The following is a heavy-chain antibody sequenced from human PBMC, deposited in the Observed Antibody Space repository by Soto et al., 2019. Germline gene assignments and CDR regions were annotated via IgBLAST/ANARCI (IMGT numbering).Heavy chain of an antibody. D-gene: IGHD4-4*01. CDR1: GFTVSSNY. J-gene: IGHJ6*02. Sequence: PGGSLRLSCAASGFTVSSNYMSWVRQAPGKGLEWVSVIYSGGSTYYADSVKGRFTISRDNSKNTLYLQMNSLRAEDTAVYYCARVMTTVTTGYYYGMDVWGQGTTVTVS. CDR3: ARVMTTVTTGYYYGMDV. V-gene: IGHV3-53*01. CDR2: IYSGGST.